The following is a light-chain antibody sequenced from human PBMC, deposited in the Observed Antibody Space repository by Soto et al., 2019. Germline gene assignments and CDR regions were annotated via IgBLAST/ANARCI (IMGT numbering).Light chain of an antibody. CDR2: GAS. Sequence: IVLTQSPSTLSLSPWERATLSCRASQSFVNMYLAWYQQKPGQAPRLLMYGASNRATGIPDRFSGSGSGTDFTLTISRLEPADFAVYYCQQFSRYPLAFGGGTKVDIK. CDR1: QSFVNMY. CDR3: QQFSRYPLA. V-gene: IGKV3-20*01. J-gene: IGKJ4*01.